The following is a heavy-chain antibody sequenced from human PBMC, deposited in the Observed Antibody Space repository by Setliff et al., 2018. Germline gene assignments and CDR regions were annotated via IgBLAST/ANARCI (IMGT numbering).Heavy chain of an antibody. J-gene: IGHJ4*02. CDR1: DASIGGSGYY. D-gene: IGHD1-26*01. Sequence: SETLSLTCTVSDASIGGSGYYWGWIRQPPGKGPEWIGNIHYSGSTHYNPSLKSRVTISVDTSKKQFSLKLSSVTAADTAVYYCARGPSSGSYVDYWGQGTLVTVS. V-gene: IGHV4-39*07. CDR3: ARGPSSGSYVDY. CDR2: IHYSGST.